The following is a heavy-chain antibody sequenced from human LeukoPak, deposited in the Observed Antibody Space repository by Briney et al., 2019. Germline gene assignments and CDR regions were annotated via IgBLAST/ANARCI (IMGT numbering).Heavy chain of an antibody. CDR3: ARQTGNLDY. V-gene: IGHV3-11*01. CDR2: ISGSGDNI. D-gene: IGHD4-23*01. CDR1: GFIFSDYY. Sequence: PGGSLRLSCTASGFIFSDYYMSWIRQAPGKGLEWVSYISGSGDNIYYTDSVKGRFTISRDNAKNSLYLQMNSLRVEDTAVYYCARQTGNLDYWGQGTLVTVSS. J-gene: IGHJ4*02.